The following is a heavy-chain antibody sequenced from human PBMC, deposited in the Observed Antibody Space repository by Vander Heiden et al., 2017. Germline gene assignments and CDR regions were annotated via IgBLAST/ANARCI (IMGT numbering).Heavy chain of an antibody. CDR3: AAGDSSGFYYYH. J-gene: IGHJ5*02. CDR2: ISWNGGST. Sequence: EVQLVESGGGVVRPGGSLRLACAASGLPFEDFGMTWVRQPPGKGLEWVAGISWNGGSTGYKDSVKGRFTISRDNAKNSLYLQMNSLRAEDTALYYCAAGDSSGFYYYHWGQGTLVTVSS. CDR1: GLPFEDFG. D-gene: IGHD3-22*01. V-gene: IGHV3-20*04.